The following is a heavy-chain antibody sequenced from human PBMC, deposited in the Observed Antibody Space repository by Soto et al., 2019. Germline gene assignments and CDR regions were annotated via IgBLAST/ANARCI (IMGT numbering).Heavy chain of an antibody. Sequence: EVQLVESGGGLVQPGGSLRLSCEASAFTLSSYWMSWVRQAPGKGLEWVANIKPDGSEKYYVDSVKGRFTISRDNTKNSLYLQMSTLRPEDTVIYYCARDYEFGFDIWGQGTLVTVSS. J-gene: IGHJ3*02. CDR1: AFTLSSYW. D-gene: IGHD3-22*01. CDR2: IKPDGSEK. V-gene: IGHV3-7*01. CDR3: ARDYEFGFDI.